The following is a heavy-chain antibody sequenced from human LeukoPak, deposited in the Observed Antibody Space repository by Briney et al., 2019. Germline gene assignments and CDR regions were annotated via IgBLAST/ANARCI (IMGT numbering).Heavy chain of an antibody. J-gene: IGHJ4*02. CDR3: AKHSSGWYTFDY. CDR1: GFTFSSHA. Sequence: GGSLRLSCAASGFTFSSHAMSWVRQAPGKGLEWVSAISGSGGSTYYADSVKGRFTISRDNSKNTLYLQMNSLRAEDTAVYYCAKHSSGWYTFDYWGQGTLVTVSS. V-gene: IGHV3-23*01. D-gene: IGHD6-19*01. CDR2: ISGSGGST.